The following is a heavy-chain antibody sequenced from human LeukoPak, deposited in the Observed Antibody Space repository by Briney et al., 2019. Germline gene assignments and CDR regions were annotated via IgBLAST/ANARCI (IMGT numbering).Heavy chain of an antibody. J-gene: IGHJ4*02. CDR3: ASIDSSGYYYPHFFDY. CDR1: GGTFSSYA. CDR2: IIPILGIA. V-gene: IGHV1-69*04. D-gene: IGHD3-22*01. Sequence: SVKASCKASGGTFSSYAISWVRQAPGQGLEWMGRIIPILGIANYAQKFQGRVTITADKSTSTAYMELSSLRSEDTAVYYCASIDSSGYYYPHFFDYWGQGTLVTVSS.